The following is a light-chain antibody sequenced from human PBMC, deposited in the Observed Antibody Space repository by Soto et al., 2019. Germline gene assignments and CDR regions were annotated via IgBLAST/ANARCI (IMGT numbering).Light chain of an antibody. CDR2: EGT. CDR3: SSSTNTNTLVI. J-gene: IGLJ2*01. V-gene: IGLV2-14*01. CDR1: SSDIGRYKF. Sequence: QSALTQPASVSGSPGQSVTISCTGTSSDIGRYKFVSWFQQHPGKAPKPLIFEGTNRPSGVSNRFSGSKSGNTASLTISGLQAEDEAIYFCSSSTNTNTLVIFGGGTKVTV.